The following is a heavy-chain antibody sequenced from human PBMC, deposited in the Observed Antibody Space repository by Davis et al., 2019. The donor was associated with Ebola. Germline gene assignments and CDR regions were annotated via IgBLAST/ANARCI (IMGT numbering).Heavy chain of an antibody. CDR2: IYHSGST. V-gene: IGHV4-4*02. CDR1: GGSISSSNW. CDR3: ARAPRYIYCSSTSCRYYFDY. J-gene: IGHJ4*02. D-gene: IGHD2-2*01. Sequence: SETLSLTCAVSGGSISSSNWWSWVRQPPGKGLEWIGEIYHSGSTNYNPSLKSRVTISVDTSKNQFSLKLSSVTAADTAVYYCARAPRYIYCSSTSCRYYFDYWGQGTLVTVSS.